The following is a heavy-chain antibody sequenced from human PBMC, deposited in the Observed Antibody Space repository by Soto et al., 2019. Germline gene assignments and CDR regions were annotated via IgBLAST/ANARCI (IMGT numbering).Heavy chain of an antibody. CDR1: GYNITELS. CDR3: ATDRSMVRGVILDY. D-gene: IGHD3-10*01. CDR2: FDPEDGET. V-gene: IGHV1-24*01. J-gene: IGHJ4*02. Sequence: APVKVTCKVSGYNITELSMHWVRQDPGKGLEWMGGFDPEDGETIYAQKFQGRVTMTEDTSTDTAYMELSSLRSEDTAVYYCATDRSMVRGVILDYWGQGTLVTVSS.